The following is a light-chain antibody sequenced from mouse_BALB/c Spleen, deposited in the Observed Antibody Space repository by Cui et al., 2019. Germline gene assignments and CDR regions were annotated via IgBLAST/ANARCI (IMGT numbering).Light chain of an antibody. V-gene: IGKV4-80*01. CDR3: HQWSSWT. Sequence: QIVLTQSPAIMSASLGEEITLTCSASSSVSYMHWYQQKSGTSPKLLIYSTSNLASGVPSRFSGSGSGTFYCLTISSVEAEDAADYYCHQWSSWTFGGGTKLEIK. CDR1: SSVSY. CDR2: STS. J-gene: IGKJ1*01.